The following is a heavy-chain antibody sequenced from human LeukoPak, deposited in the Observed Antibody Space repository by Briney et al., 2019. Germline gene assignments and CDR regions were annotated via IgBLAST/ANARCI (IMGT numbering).Heavy chain of an antibody. CDR3: AREKNQLGFDP. CDR1: GGSISSYF. V-gene: IGHV4-4*07. D-gene: IGHD6-13*01. Sequence: SETLSLTCTVSGGSISSYFWSWIRQPAGKGLEWIGRIHTSGNTNYNPSLKSRVTMTVDTSKNQFPLNLTSVTAADTAEYYCAREKNQLGFDPWGQGTLVTVSS. J-gene: IGHJ5*02. CDR2: IHTSGNT.